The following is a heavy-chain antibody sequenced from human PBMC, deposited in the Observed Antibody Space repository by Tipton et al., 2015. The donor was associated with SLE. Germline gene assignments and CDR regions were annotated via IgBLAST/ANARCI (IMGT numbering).Heavy chain of an antibody. Sequence: TLSLTCTVSGGSISSGGYYWSWIRQHPGKGLEWIGYIYYSGSTYYNPSLKSRVTISVDTSKNQFSLKLSSVTAADTAVYYCARRIAAASDAFDIWGQGTMVTVSS. CDR1: GGSISSGGYY. D-gene: IGHD6-13*01. J-gene: IGHJ3*02. CDR2: IYYSGST. CDR3: ARRIAAASDAFDI. V-gene: IGHV4-31*03.